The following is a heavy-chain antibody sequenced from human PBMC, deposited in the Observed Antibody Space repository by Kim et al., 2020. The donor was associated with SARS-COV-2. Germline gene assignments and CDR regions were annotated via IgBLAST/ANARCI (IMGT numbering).Heavy chain of an antibody. CDR3: ARHGYGYAYSFDF. J-gene: IGHJ4*02. V-gene: IGHV5-51*01. Sequence: YTPSFQSQVTIAADKSISTAYLQWSDLKATDTAIYYCARHGYGYAYSFDFWGQGALVTVSS. D-gene: IGHD5-12*01.